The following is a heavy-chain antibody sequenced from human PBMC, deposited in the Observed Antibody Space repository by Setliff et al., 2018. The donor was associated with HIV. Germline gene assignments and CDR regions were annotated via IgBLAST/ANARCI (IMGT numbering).Heavy chain of an antibody. J-gene: IGHJ4*02. CDR2: IIPIFGTA. CDR3: APIDPFPHDYSNSTFDY. CDR1: GGTFSSYA. D-gene: IGHD4-4*01. V-gene: IGHV1-69*13. Sequence: SVKVSCKASGGTFSSYAISWVRQAPGQGLEWMGGIIPIFGTANYAQKFQGRVTITADASTSTAYMELSSLRSEDTAVYYCAPIDPFPHDYSNSTFDYWGQGTLVTVSS.